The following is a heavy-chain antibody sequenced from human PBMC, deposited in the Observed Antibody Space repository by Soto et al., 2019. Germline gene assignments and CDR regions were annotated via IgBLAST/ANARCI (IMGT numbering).Heavy chain of an antibody. D-gene: IGHD5-12*01. CDR2: INAGNGNT. J-gene: IGHJ4*02. Sequence: GASVKVSCKASGYTFTSYAMHCVRQAPGQRLEWMGWINAGNGNTKYSQKLQGRVTITRDTSASTAYMELSSLRSEDTAVYYCARDRYSGYDLGYFDYWGQGTLVTVSS. CDR3: ARDRYSGYDLGYFDY. CDR1: GYTFTSYA. V-gene: IGHV1-3*01.